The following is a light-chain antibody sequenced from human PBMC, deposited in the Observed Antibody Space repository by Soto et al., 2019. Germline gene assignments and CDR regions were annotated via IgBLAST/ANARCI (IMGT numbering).Light chain of an antibody. CDR3: SSYTSSSTLVV. CDR2: DGS. CDR1: SSDVGGYNY. V-gene: IGLV2-14*01. Sequence: QSALTQPASVSGSPGQSITISCTGTSSDVGGYNYVSWYQQHPGKAPKLMIYDGSNRPSGVANRCSGSKSGNTASLTISGLQADDEADYYCSSYTSSSTLVVFGGGTKLTVL. J-gene: IGLJ2*01.